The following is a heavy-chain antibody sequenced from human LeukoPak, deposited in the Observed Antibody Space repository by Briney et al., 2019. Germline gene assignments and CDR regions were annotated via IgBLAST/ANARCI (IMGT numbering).Heavy chain of an antibody. J-gene: IGHJ3*02. CDR3: ARGGVYYYDSSGLNDAFDI. V-gene: IGHV1-69*13. D-gene: IGHD3-22*01. CDR1: GGTFSSYA. Sequence: AVKVSCKASGGTFSSYASSWVRQAPGQGLEGMGGIIPIFGTANYAQKFQGRVTITADESTSTAYMELSSLRSEDTAVYYCARGGVYYYDSSGLNDAFDIWGQGTMVTVSS. CDR2: IIPIFGTA.